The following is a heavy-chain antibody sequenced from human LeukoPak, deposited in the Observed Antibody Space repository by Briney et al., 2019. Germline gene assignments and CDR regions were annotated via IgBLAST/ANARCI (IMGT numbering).Heavy chain of an antibody. CDR2: IKQDGSEK. Sequence: PGGFLRLSCAASGFTFSSYWMSWVRQAPGKGLEWVANIKQDGSEKYYVDSVKGRFTISRDNAKNSLYLQMNSLRAEDTAVYYCARDGGSGIYSDAFDIWGQGTMVTVSS. V-gene: IGHV3-7*04. J-gene: IGHJ3*02. CDR3: ARDGGSGIYSDAFDI. CDR1: GFTFSSYW. D-gene: IGHD3-10*01.